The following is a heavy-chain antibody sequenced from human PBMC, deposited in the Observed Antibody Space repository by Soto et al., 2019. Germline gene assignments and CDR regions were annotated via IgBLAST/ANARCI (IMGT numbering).Heavy chain of an antibody. Sequence: SVKVSCKASGGTFSSYTISWVRQAPGQGLEWMGRIIPILGIANYAQKFQGRVTITADKSTSTAYMELSSLRSEDTAVYYCARDPLEYCSSTSCQKVYNWFDPWGQGTLVTVSS. CDR3: ARDPLEYCSSTSCQKVYNWFDP. D-gene: IGHD2-2*01. CDR2: IIPILGIA. CDR1: GGTFSSYT. J-gene: IGHJ5*02. V-gene: IGHV1-69*04.